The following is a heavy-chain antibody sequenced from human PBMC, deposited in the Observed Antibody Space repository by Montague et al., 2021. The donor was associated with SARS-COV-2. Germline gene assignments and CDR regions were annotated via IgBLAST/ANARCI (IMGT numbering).Heavy chain of an antibody. CDR1: GGSFSGYY. D-gene: IGHD3-22*01. J-gene: IGHJ4*02. Sequence: SETLSLTCAVYGGSFSGYYWSWIRQPPEKGLEWIGEINHSGSTNYNPSLKSRVTISVDTSENQFSLKLSSVTAADTAVYYCARNPWYYYDSSGYYLDYWGQGTLVTVSS. V-gene: IGHV4-34*01. CDR3: ARNPWYYYDSSGYYLDY. CDR2: INHSGST.